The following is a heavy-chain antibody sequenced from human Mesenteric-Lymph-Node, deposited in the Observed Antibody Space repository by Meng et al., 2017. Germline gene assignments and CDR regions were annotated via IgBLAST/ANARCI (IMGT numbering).Heavy chain of an antibody. Sequence: SVKVSCKASGFTFTSSAVQWVRQARGQRLEWIGWIVVGSGNTNYAQKFQEIVTITRDMSTSTAYMELSSLRSEDTAVYYCAARGSDYYDSSGFDYWGQGNLV. V-gene: IGHV1-58*01. J-gene: IGHJ4*02. CDR2: IVVGSGNT. CDR1: GFTFTSSA. CDR3: AARGSDYYDSSGFDY. D-gene: IGHD3-22*01.